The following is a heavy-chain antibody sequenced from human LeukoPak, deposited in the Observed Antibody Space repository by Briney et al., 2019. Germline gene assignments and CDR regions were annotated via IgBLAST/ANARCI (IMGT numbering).Heavy chain of an antibody. V-gene: IGHV6-1*01. D-gene: IGHD3-3*01. Sequence: SQTLSLTCAISGDSVSSNSAAWNWIRQSPSRGLEWLGRTYYRSKWYNDYAVSVKSRITINPDTSKNQFSLQLNPVTPEDTAVYYCAREDGTIFGVVPRFDYWGQGTLVTVSS. CDR1: GDSVSSNSAA. CDR3: AREDGTIFGVVPRFDY. CDR2: TYYRSKWYN. J-gene: IGHJ4*02.